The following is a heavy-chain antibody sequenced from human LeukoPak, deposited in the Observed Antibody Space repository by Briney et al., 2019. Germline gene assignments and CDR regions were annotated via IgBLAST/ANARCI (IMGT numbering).Heavy chain of an antibody. D-gene: IGHD3-22*01. CDR3: ATGIYYDSSGYYPY. Sequence: SQTLSLTCTVSGGSISSYCWSWIRQPPGKGLEWIGYIYYSGSTNYNPSLKSRVTISVDTSKNQFSLKLSSVTAADTAVYYCATGIYYDSSGYYPYWGQGTLVTVSS. V-gene: IGHV4-59*01. CDR2: IYYSGST. CDR1: GGSISSYC. J-gene: IGHJ4*02.